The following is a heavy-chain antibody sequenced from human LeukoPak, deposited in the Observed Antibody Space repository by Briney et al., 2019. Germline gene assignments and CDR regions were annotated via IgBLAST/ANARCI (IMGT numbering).Heavy chain of an antibody. CDR1: GGTFSSYA. J-gene: IGHJ6*03. CDR2: IIPIFGTA. Sequence: ASVKVSCKASGGTFSSYAISWVRQAPGQGLEWMGGIIPIFGTANYAQKFQGRVTITADESTSTAYMELSSLRSEDTAVYYCARLVVPAPYYYYYYMDVWGEGTTVTVSS. D-gene: IGHD2-2*01. CDR3: ARLVVPAPYYYYYYMDV. V-gene: IGHV1-69*13.